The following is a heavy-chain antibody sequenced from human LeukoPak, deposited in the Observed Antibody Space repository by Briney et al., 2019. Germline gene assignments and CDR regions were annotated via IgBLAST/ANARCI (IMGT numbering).Heavy chain of an antibody. CDR3: AREVPFTMVRGSSRFDP. V-gene: IGHV1-2*02. J-gene: IGHJ5*02. CDR2: INPNSGGT. CDR1: GYTFTGYY. Sequence: GASVKVSCKASGYTFTGYYMHWVRQAPGQGLEWMGWINPNSGGTNYAQKFQGRVTMTRDTSISTAYMELSRLRSDDTAVYYCAREVPFTMVRGSSRFDPWGQGTLVTVSS. D-gene: IGHD3-10*01.